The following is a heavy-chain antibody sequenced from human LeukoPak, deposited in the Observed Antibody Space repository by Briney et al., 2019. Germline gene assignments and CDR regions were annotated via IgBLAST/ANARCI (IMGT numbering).Heavy chain of an antibody. CDR2: IKQDGSEK. CDR1: GFTFSSYW. CDR3: ARDAAMVRGIIAFDI. Sequence: HPGGSLRLSCGASGFTFSSYWMSWVRQAPGKGLEWVANIKQDGSEKYYVDSVKGRFTISRDNAKNSLYLQMNSLRAEDTAVYYCARDAAMVRGIIAFDIWGQGTMVTVSS. J-gene: IGHJ3*02. V-gene: IGHV3-7*01. D-gene: IGHD3-10*01.